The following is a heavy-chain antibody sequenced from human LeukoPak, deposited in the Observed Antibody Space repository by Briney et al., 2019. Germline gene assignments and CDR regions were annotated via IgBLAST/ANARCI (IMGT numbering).Heavy chain of an antibody. J-gene: IGHJ6*02. CDR1: GFTVSSNY. V-gene: IGHV3-66*01. Sequence: GGSLRLSCAASGFTVSSNYMSWVRQAPGKGLEWVSVIYSGGSTYYADSVKGRFTISRDNSKNTLYLQMNSLRAEDTAVYYCARAGSYDFWSGYSGGYYGMDVWGQGTTVTVSS. D-gene: IGHD3-3*01. CDR3: ARAGSYDFWSGYSGGYYGMDV. CDR2: IYSGGST.